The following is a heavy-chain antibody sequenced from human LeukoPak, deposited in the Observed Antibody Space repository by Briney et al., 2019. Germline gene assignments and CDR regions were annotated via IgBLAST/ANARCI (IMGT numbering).Heavy chain of an antibody. Sequence: GGSLRLSCAASGFTFSHSAMTWVRQAPGRGLEWVSLISFSGDNTYYTDSVKGRSTISRDNSQDTVYLQIHSLRAEDTAMYYRARDMELSTWGPGTMVTVSS. V-gene: IGHV3-23*01. CDR3: ARDMELST. CDR1: GFTFSHSA. J-gene: IGHJ3*01. CDR2: ISFSGDNT. D-gene: IGHD1-1*01.